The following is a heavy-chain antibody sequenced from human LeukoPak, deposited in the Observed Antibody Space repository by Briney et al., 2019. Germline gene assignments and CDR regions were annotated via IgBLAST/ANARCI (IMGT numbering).Heavy chain of an antibody. D-gene: IGHD3-9*01. J-gene: IGHJ3*02. CDR2: IYYSGST. CDR3: ARDFERNFDWLLYTHAFVI. CDR1: GGSISSSSYY. Sequence: SETLSLICTVSGGSISSSSYYWGWIRQPPGKGLEWIGSIYYSGSTYYNPSLKSRVTISVDTSKNQFSLKLSSVTAADTAVYYCARDFERNFDWLLYTHAFVIWGQGTMVTVSS. V-gene: IGHV4-39*02.